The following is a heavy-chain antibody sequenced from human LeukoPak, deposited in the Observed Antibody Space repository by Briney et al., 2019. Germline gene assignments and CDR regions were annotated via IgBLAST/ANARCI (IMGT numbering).Heavy chain of an antibody. D-gene: IGHD7-27*01. CDR3: ATEGPGDRWYFDY. CDR2: FDPEDGET. V-gene: IGHV1-24*01. CDR1: GYTFTSYD. J-gene: IGHJ4*02. Sequence: ASVKVSCKASGYTFTSYDINWVRQAPGKGLEWMGGFDPEDGETIYAQKFQGRVTMTEDTSTDTAYMELSSLRSEDTAVYYCATEGPGDRWYFDYWGQGTLVTVSS.